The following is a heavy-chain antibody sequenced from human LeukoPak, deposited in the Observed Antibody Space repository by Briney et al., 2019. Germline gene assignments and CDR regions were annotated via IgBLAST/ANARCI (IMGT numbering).Heavy chain of an antibody. Sequence: PGGSLRLSCAASGFTLSSYGMSWVRQAPGKGLEWVSGIKWNGGSTGYADSVKGRFTISRDNAKNSLYLQMNSLRAEDTALYYCARNSGAGYYFYMDVWGKGTAVTVSS. J-gene: IGHJ6*03. V-gene: IGHV3-20*04. CDR1: GFTLSSYG. CDR3: ARNSGAGYYFYMDV. D-gene: IGHD3-10*01. CDR2: IKWNGGST.